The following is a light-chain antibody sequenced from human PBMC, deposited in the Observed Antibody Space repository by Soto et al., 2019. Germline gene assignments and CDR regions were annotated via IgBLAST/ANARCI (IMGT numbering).Light chain of an antibody. Sequence: DIVMTQTPLSLSVTPGQPASISCKSSESLLHSNGKTYMSWYLRKPGQPPQLLTYEVSNRFSGVPDRFSASGSGTDFTLKISRVEAEDVGGYYCMQNIQLPITFGRGTRLVIK. CDR3: MQNIQLPIT. CDR1: ESLLHSNGKTY. V-gene: IGKV2D-29*01. J-gene: IGKJ5*01. CDR2: EVS.